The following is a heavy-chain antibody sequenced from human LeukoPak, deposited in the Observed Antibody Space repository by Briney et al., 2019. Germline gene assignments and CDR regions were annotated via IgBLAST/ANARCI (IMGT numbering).Heavy chain of an antibody. J-gene: IGHJ4*02. Sequence: SETLSLTCTVSGGSISSSSYYWGWIRQPPGKGLEWIGSIYYSGSTYYNPSLKSRVTISVDTSKNQFSLKLSSVTAADTAVYYCARDLGDGYNMIDSWGQGTRVTVSS. CDR1: GGSISSSSYY. CDR3: ARDLGDGYNMIDS. D-gene: IGHD5-24*01. CDR2: IYYSGST. V-gene: IGHV4-39*02.